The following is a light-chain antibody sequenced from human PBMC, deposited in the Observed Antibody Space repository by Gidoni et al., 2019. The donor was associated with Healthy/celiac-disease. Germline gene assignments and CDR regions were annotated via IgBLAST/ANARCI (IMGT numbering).Light chain of an antibody. Sequence: EMVLTQSPATLSLSPGERATLSCRASQSVSSYLAWYQQKPGQAPRLLIYDASNRATGIPARVSGSGSGTDFTLTISSLEPEDFAVYYCQQRSNWPLLTFGGGTKVEIK. CDR3: QQRSNWPLLT. J-gene: IGKJ4*01. V-gene: IGKV3-11*01. CDR1: QSVSSY. CDR2: DAS.